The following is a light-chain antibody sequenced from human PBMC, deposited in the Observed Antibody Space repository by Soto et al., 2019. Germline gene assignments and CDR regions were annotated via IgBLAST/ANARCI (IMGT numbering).Light chain of an antibody. CDR3: QQYGSSGT. J-gene: IGKJ1*01. CDR1: QGVTSNY. Sequence: IVLTQSPGTLSLSPGERATLSCRASQGVTSNYLAWYQQKPGQAPRLLFFGASIRATGIQDRFSGSGSGTDFTLTISRLEPEDFAVYYCQQYGSSGTFGQGTKVGIK. CDR2: GAS. V-gene: IGKV3-20*01.